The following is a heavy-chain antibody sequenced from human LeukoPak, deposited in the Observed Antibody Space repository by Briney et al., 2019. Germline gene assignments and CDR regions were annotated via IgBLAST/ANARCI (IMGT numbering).Heavy chain of an antibody. D-gene: IGHD6-13*01. CDR2: INPNSGGT. J-gene: IGHJ4*02. CDR3: ARGWDIAAAGSVLVDY. CDR1: GYTFTGYY. V-gene: IGHV1-2*02. Sequence: GASVKVSCKASGYTFTGYYMHWVRQAPGQGLEWMGWINPNSGGTNYAQRFQGRVTMTRDTSISTAYMELSRLRSDDTAVYYCARGWDIAAAGSVLVDYWGQGTLVTVSS.